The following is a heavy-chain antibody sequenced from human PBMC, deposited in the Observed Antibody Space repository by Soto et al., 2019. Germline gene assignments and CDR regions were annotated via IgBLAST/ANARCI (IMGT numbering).Heavy chain of an antibody. CDR3: ARGVAGSGFDL. J-gene: IGHJ4*02. CDR1: ADGVSSNTAA. CDR2: TYYRSNWRH. Sequence: PSQTLSLTCAVSADGVSSNTAAWNWIRSSPSRGLEWLGRTYYRSNWRHDYAVSVRSRITVNPDTSKNHFSLQLNSVTPDDTAVYYCARGVAGSGFDLWGQGTLVTVSS. D-gene: IGHD6-19*01. V-gene: IGHV6-1*01.